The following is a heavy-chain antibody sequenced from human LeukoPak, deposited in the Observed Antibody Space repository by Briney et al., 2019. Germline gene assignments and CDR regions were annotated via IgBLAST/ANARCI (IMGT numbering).Heavy chain of an antibody. CDR2: IYYSGST. J-gene: IGHJ4*02. CDR1: GGSISSSSYY. Sequence: PSETLSLTCTVSGGSISSSSYYWGWIRQPPGRGLEWIGSIYYSGSTNYNPSLKSRVTISVDTSKNQFSLKLSSVTAADTAVYYCARSIMTTVTTFGYWGQGTLVTVSS. V-gene: IGHV4-39*07. D-gene: IGHD4-17*01. CDR3: ARSIMTTVTTFGY.